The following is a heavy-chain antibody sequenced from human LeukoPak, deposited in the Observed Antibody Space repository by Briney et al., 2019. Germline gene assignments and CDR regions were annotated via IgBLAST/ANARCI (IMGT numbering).Heavy chain of an antibody. J-gene: IGHJ4*02. CDR2: ISWNSGSI. CDR1: GVTFDDYA. D-gene: IGHD3-16*01. Sequence: GGSLRLSCAASGVTFDDYAMHWVRQAPGKGLVWGSGISWNSGSIGYADSVKGRFTISRDNAKNSLYLQMNSLRAEDTALYYCARWGSNYFDYWGQGTLVTVSS. V-gene: IGHV3-9*01. CDR3: ARWGSNYFDY.